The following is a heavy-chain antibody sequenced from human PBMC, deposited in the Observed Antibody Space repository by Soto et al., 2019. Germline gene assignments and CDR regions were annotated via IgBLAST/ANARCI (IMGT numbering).Heavy chain of an antibody. Sequence: ASVKVSCKASGYTFTGYYMHWVRQAPGQGLEWMGWINPNSGGTNYAQKFQGWVTMTRDTSISTAYMELSRLRSDDTAVYYCARAGTYSGYDINWFDPWGQGTLVTVSS. CDR1: GYTFTGYY. CDR2: INPNSGGT. CDR3: ARAGTYSGYDINWFDP. D-gene: IGHD5-12*01. V-gene: IGHV1-2*04. J-gene: IGHJ5*02.